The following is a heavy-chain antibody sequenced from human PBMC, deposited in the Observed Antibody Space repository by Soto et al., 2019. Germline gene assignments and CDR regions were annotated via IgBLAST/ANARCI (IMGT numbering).Heavy chain of an antibody. CDR1: GDTFTDYY. CDR3: ARGGLVVVVTAALDY. D-gene: IGHD2-21*02. J-gene: IGHJ4*02. Sequence: QVQLVQSGAEVKKPGASVKVSCKASGDTFTDYYIHWVRQAPGQGLEWMGTVNPSGGHTTYAQHCLGSMTRNRATSTSTLYMELTSLTSEDTAVYYCARGGLVVVVTAALDYWGQGTLVTVSS. V-gene: IGHV1-46*01. CDR2: VNPSGGHT.